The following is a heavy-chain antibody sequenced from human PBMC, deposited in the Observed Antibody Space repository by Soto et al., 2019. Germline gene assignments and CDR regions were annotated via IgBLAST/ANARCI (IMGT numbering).Heavy chain of an antibody. CDR2: ISYDGNNK. D-gene: IGHD4-17*01. Sequence: QVQLVESGGGVVQPGRSLRLSCAASGFTFSSYGMHWVRQAPGKGLERVAVISYDGNNKYYADSVKGRFTISRDNFKNTLYLQMASLRAEDTAMYDCAKEHLETTVTTPSYWGQGTLVTVS. J-gene: IGHJ4*02. CDR1: GFTFSSYG. V-gene: IGHV3-30*18. CDR3: AKEHLETTVTTPSY.